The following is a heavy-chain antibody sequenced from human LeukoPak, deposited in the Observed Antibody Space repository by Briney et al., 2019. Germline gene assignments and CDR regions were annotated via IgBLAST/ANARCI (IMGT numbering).Heavy chain of an antibody. D-gene: IGHD1-26*01. V-gene: IGHV1-18*01. CDR2: INPYNGHT. J-gene: IGHJ6*03. CDR1: GYMFASYG. Sequence: ASVKVSCKASGYMFASYGISWVRQAPGQGLEWMGWINPYNGHTRNAQKFQGRVTMTTDTSTAYMELGSLGSDDTAVYYCAREVFNGIQGNYYYYMDVWGKGTTVAVSS. CDR3: AREVFNGIQGNYYYYMDV.